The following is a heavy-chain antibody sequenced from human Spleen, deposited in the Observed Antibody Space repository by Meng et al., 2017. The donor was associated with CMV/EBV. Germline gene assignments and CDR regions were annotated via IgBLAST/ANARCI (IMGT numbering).Heavy chain of an antibody. J-gene: IGHJ4*02. Sequence: GESLKISCAASGFRFITYTMIWVRQTPGKGLEWVSSISSTGSYIYYADSVQGRFTISRDNAKNSLYLQMSSLRAEDTAMYYCARDSPHNYYDNSGYYSDWGQGTLVTVSS. V-gene: IGHV3-21*01. CDR2: ISSTGSYI. CDR3: ARDSPHNYYDNSGYYSD. CDR1: GFRFITYT. D-gene: IGHD3-22*01.